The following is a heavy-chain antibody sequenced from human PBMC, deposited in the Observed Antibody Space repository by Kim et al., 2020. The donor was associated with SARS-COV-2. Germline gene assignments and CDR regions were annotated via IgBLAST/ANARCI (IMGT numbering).Heavy chain of an antibody. CDR1: GFTFGDYD. Sequence: GGSLRLSCLSSGFTFGDYDMNWVRQAPGKGLEWVGLIRSKAYGGPAAYAASVKGRFTIPRNDSKSIAYLQMNSLKTEDTAVYYCSRVKRDQLLFYYSYYMDVWGKGTTVTV. J-gene: IGHJ6*03. CDR3: SRVKRDQLLFYYSYYMDV. CDR2: IRSKAYGGPA. D-gene: IGHD3-22*01. V-gene: IGHV3-49*04.